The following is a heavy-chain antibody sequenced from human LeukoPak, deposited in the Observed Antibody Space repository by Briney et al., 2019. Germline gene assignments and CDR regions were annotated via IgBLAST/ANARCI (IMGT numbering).Heavy chain of an antibody. Sequence: NPSETLSLTCTVSGGSISSTLHHWGWIRQPPGKGLELIGSIYYSGNTYYNPSLKSRVTISVDTSKNQFSLKLSSVTAADTAVYYCARDGGAWSLGYWGQGTLVTVSS. CDR1: GGSISSTLHH. J-gene: IGHJ4*02. CDR2: IYYSGNT. CDR3: ARDGGAWSLGY. D-gene: IGHD3-16*01. V-gene: IGHV4-39*07.